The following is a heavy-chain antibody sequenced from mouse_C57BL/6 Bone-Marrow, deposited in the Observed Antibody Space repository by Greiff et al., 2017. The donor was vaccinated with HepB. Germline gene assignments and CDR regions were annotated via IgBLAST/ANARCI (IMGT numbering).Heavy chain of an antibody. V-gene: IGHV1-69*01. D-gene: IGHD3-2*02. CDR1: GYTFTSYW. CDR2: IDPSDSYT. Sequence: QVQLQQPGAELVMPGASVKLSCKASGYTFTSYWMHWVKQRPGQGLEWIGEIDPSDSYTNYNQKFKGKSTLTVDKSSSTAYMQLSSLTSEDSAVYDCARWGSSGYPYFDYWGQGTTLTVSS. CDR3: ARWGSSGYPYFDY. J-gene: IGHJ2*01.